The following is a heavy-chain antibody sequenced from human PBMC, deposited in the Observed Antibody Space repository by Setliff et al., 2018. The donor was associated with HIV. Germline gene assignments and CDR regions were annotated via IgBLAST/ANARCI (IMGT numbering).Heavy chain of an antibody. V-gene: IGHV7-4-1*02. CDR3: ARSLYGDYGGDVNWLDP. Sequence: GASVKVSCKASGYTFINYAMNWLRQAPGQGLEWMGWINTNSGSPTYAQAFTGRFVFSVDTSVTTAYLEISSLKAEDTAIYYCARSLYGDYGGDVNWLDPWGQGTLVTVSS. D-gene: IGHD4-17*01. CDR1: GYTFINYA. J-gene: IGHJ5*02. CDR2: INTNSGSP.